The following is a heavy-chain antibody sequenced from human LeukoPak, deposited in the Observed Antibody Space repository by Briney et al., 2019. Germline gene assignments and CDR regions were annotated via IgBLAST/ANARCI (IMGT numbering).Heavy chain of an antibody. D-gene: IGHD2-21*01. CDR3: AKSDCGSDGCKLLNY. J-gene: IGHJ4*02. CDR2: ISGSGDAT. Sequence: QPGGSLRLSCAASGFMFSHHTMAWVRQAPGKGLEWVSSISGSGDATRYADSLMGRFSISRDNSKNTVSLQMNSLRAEDTAVYFCAKSDCGSDGCKLLNYWGQGTLVTASS. CDR1: GFMFSHHT. V-gene: IGHV3-23*01.